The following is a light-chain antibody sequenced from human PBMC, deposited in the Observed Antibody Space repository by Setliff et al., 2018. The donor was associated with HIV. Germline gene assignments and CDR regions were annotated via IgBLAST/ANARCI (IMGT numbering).Light chain of an antibody. CDR1: SSDVGGYNF. CDR3: SSFTSSTTYV. CDR2: DVN. Sequence: LAQPASVSGSPGQSITISCTGTSSDVGGYNFVCWYQQHPGKAPKLMIYDVNERPSGVSNRFSGSKSGNTASLTISGLQAEDEADYYCSSFTSSTTYVFGTGTKVTVL. J-gene: IGLJ1*01. V-gene: IGLV2-14*03.